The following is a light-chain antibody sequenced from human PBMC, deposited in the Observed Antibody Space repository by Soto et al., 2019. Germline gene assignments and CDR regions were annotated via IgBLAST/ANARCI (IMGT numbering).Light chain of an antibody. CDR2: GAS. CDR3: QHYGSSLSIT. Sequence: EIVLTQSPGTLSLSPGERATLSCRASQSISSSYLAWYQQKPGQAPRLLIYGASSRASGFPNRISGSGSGTDFTLTISRLEPEDFAVYYCQHYGSSLSITFGQGTRLEIK. J-gene: IGKJ5*01. V-gene: IGKV3-20*01. CDR1: QSISSSY.